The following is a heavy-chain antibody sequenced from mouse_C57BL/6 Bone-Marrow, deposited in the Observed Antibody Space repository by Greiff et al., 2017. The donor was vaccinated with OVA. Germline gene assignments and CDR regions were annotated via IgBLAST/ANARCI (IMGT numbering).Heavy chain of an antibody. CDR3: ARRRFYYAMDY. Sequence: VHVKQSGAALVKPGVSVKLSFTASGFNINDSYMHWVQQRTEQGLEWIGRIDPEDGDTNYAPTFQGKATITADTSSNTAYLQLSSLTSEDTAVYYCARRRFYYAMDYWGQGTSVTVSS. J-gene: IGHJ4*01. V-gene: IGHV14-2*01. CDR1: GFNINDSY. CDR2: IDPEDGDT. D-gene: IGHD1-1*01.